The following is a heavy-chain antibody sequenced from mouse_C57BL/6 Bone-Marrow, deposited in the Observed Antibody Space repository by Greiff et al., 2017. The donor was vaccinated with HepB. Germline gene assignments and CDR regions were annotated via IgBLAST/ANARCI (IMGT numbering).Heavy chain of an antibody. D-gene: IGHD1-1*01. Sequence: DVMLVESGGGLVKPGGSLKLSCAASGFTFSSYAMSWVRQTPEKRLEWVATISDGGSYTYYPDNVKGRFTISRDNAKNNLYLQMSHLKSEDTAMYYCARSTVVATDWYFDVWGTGTTVTVSS. CDR2: ISDGGSYT. J-gene: IGHJ1*03. CDR3: ARSTVVATDWYFDV. CDR1: GFTFSSYA. V-gene: IGHV5-4*03.